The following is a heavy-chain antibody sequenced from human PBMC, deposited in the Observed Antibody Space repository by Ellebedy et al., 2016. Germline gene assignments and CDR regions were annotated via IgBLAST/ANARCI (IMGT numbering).Heavy chain of an antibody. Sequence: SETLSLTCTVSGGSISSSSYYWGWIRQPPGKGLEWIGSIYYSGSTYYNPSLKSRVTISVDTSKNQFSLKLSSVTAAETAVYYCARRSVAGTIDYWGQGTLVTVSS. D-gene: IGHD6-19*01. CDR1: GGSISSSSYY. CDR3: ARRSVAGTIDY. CDR2: IYYSGST. V-gene: IGHV4-39*01. J-gene: IGHJ4*02.